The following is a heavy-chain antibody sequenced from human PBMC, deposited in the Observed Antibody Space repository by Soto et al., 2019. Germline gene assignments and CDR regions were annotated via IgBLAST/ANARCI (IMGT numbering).Heavy chain of an antibody. CDR1: GFTFSSYG. CDR2: ISYDGSNK. Sequence: QPGGSLRLSCAASGFTFSSYGMHCVRQAPGKGLEWVAVISYDGSNKYYADSVKGRFTISRDNSKTTLYLQMNSLRAEDTAVYYCAKDYEHYDFWSAVDCWGQGNLVTVSS. D-gene: IGHD3-3*01. V-gene: IGHV3-30*18. J-gene: IGHJ4*02. CDR3: AKDYEHYDFWSAVDC.